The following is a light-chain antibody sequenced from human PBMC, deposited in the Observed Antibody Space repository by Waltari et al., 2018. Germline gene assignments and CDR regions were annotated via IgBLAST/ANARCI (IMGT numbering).Light chain of an antibody. CDR2: GPS. V-gene: IGKV3-20*01. CDR1: QSVTGT. J-gene: IGKJ1*01. CDR3: QHDVSLPVT. Sequence: IVLTQSSGTLSLSPGERAALSCRSSQSVTGTLAWYQRKPGQPPRPRSYGPSTRATGIPDRLSGSGFGTDFTLTISRLEPEDFAVYYCQHDVSLPVTFGQGTKVEIK.